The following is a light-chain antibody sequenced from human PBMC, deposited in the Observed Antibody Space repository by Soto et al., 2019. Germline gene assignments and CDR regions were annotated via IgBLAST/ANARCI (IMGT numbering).Light chain of an antibody. J-gene: IGLJ2*01. CDR2: SNN. CDR3: ASWDDGQGAVI. V-gene: IGLV1-47*02. Sequence: QSVLTQPPSASGTPGQKVFISCSGSSSNIGGTNYAYWYQQLPGAAPKLLMHSNNLRPSGVPERISGSKFGTAASLAISGLRSEDEAVYYCASWDDGQGAVIFGGGTKVTVL. CDR1: SSNIGGTNY.